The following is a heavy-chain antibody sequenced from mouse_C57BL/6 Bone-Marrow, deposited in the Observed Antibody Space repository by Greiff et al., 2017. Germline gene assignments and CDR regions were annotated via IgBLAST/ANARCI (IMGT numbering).Heavy chain of an antibody. CDR3: ARGRLRRMDY. CDR2: IYPGSGNT. J-gene: IGHJ4*01. D-gene: IGHD2-4*01. CDR1: GYTFTDYY. V-gene: IGHV1-76*01. Sequence: QVQLKQSGAELVRPGASVKLSCKASGYTFTDYYINWVKQRPGQGLEWIARIYPGSGNTYYNEKFKGKATLTAEKSSSTADMQLSSLTSEDSAVYFCARGRLRRMDYWGKGTSVTVSS.